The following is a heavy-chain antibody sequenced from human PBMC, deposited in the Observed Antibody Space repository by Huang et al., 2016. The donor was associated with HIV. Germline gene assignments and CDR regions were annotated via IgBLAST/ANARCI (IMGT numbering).Heavy chain of an antibody. CDR2: IKEDKGYT. CDR1: GYPFTTYG. V-gene: IGHV1-18*01. J-gene: IGHJ6*03. D-gene: IGHD3-22*01. Sequence: QVHLVQSGAEVKKPGASVKVSCKASGYPFTTYGLSWVRQAPGKGLEWRGLIKEDKGYTKYSLKVQGRVTMTADTHTIPAYMEGRRLRSEDTAVYYCARDFRKGHYYDSNGKRRLLYYYYMDVWGKGTTVIVSS. CDR3: ARDFRKGHYYDSNGKRRLLYYYYMDV.